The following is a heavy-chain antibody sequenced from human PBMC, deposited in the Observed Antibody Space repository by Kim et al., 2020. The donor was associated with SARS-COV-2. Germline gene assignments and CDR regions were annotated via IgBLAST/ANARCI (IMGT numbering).Heavy chain of an antibody. J-gene: IGHJ6*02. V-gene: IGHV3-15*01. Sequence: GGSLRLSCAASGITFSNAWMSWVRQAPGKGLEWVGRIKSKTDGGTTDYAAAVKGRFIISRDDSQNTLFLQMNSLKTEDTAVYYCTTADYDVLTGYYRVYYAMDVWGQGTTVTVSS. D-gene: IGHD3-9*01. CDR3: TTADYDVLTGYYRVYYAMDV. CDR2: IKSKTDGGTT. CDR1: GITFSNAW.